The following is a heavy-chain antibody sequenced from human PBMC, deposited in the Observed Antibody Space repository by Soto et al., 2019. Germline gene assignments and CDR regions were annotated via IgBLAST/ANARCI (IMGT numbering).Heavy chain of an antibody. CDR2: SFLSFVTA. D-gene: IGHD1-7*01. CDR3: ARDGSITGTRSTTKRSFYYYGMDV. V-gene: IGHV1-69*01. J-gene: IGHJ6*02. Sequence: QVQLVQSGVGVRNPGPWVKASCKVPEATSAGLAFSGCGKAPDQGLGGWEGSFLSFVTANYAQKFQGRVTITADESTSTAYMELSSLRSEDTAVYYCARDGSITGTRSTTKRSFYYYGMDVWGQGTTVTVSS. CDR1: EATSAGLA.